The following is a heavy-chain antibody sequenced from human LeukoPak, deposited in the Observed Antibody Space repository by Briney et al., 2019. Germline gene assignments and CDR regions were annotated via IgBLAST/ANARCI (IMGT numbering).Heavy chain of an antibody. CDR1: GFTFSSSA. CDR2: ISGSGTGT. Sequence: GGSLRLSCAASGFTFSSSAMSWVRQAPGKGLYWVSAISGSGTGTYYADSVKGRLTISRDNSKNTLYLQMNSLRAEDTAVYYCAKEGGTGTRFDYWGQGTLVTVSS. D-gene: IGHD1-7*01. V-gene: IGHV3-23*01. J-gene: IGHJ4*02. CDR3: AKEGGTGTRFDY.